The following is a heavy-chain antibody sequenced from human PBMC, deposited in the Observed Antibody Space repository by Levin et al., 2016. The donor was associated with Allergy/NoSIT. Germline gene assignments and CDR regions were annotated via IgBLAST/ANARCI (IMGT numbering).Heavy chain of an antibody. Sequence: WIRQPPGKGLEWVAVISYDGSNKYYADSVKGRFTISRDNSKNTLYLQMNSLRAEDTAVYYCAKDGGQAAPGGYYFDYWGQGTLVTVSS. CDR3: AKDGGQAAPGGYYFDY. D-gene: IGHD3-10*01. J-gene: IGHJ4*02. CDR2: ISYDGSNK. V-gene: IGHV3-30*18.